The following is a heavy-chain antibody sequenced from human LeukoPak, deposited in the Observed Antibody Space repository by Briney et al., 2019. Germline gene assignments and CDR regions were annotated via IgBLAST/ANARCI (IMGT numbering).Heavy chain of an antibody. D-gene: IGHD1-26*01. J-gene: IGHJ4*02. Sequence: GGSLRLSCAASGFTVSSNYMNWVRQAPGKGLEWVSVIYSGGSTYYADSVRGRFTISRDSSNNTLYLQMNSLRAEDTAVYYCAREGATTSFDYWGQGTLVSVSS. CDR1: GFTVSSNY. V-gene: IGHV3-53*01. CDR3: AREGATTSFDY. CDR2: IYSGGST.